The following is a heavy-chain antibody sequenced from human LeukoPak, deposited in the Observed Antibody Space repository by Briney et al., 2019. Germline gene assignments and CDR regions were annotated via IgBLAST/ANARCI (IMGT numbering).Heavy chain of an antibody. V-gene: IGHV3-23*01. CDR3: AKVPYYYDTRGYDAFDI. J-gene: IGHJ3*02. CDR1: GFTFSSYS. CDR2: ISGSGGST. Sequence: PGGSLRLSCAASGFTFSSYSMNWVRQAPGKGLEWVSAISGSGGSTYYADSVKGRFTISRDNSKNTLYLQMNSLRAEDTAVYYCAKVPYYYDTRGYDAFDIWGQGTKVTVSS. D-gene: IGHD3-22*01.